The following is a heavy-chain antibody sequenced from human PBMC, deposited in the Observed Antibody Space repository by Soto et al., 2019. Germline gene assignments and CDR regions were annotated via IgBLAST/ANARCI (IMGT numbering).Heavy chain of an antibody. Sequence: ASVKVSCKPSGGTFSIYAISWVRQAPGQGLEWMGGIIPIFGTANYAQKFQGRVTITADESTSTAYMELSSLRSEDTAVYYCARGDYHDTSGPFSDAFDVWGQGTMVTVSS. CDR1: GGTFSIYA. CDR3: ARGDYHDTSGPFSDAFDV. D-gene: IGHD3-22*01. J-gene: IGHJ3*01. CDR2: IIPIFGTA. V-gene: IGHV1-69*13.